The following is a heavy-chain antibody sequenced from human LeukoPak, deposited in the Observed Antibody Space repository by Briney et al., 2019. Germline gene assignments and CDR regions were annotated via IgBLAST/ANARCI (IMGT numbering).Heavy chain of an antibody. CDR2: INWNGGST. D-gene: IGHD6-19*01. V-gene: IGHV3-20*04. J-gene: IGHJ4*02. CDR1: GFTFDDYG. CDR3: ERGDSSGWQYYFDY. Sequence: GGSLRLSXAASGFTFDDYGMSWVRQAPGKGLEWVSGINWNGGSTGYADSVKGRFTISRDNAKNSLYLQMNSLRAEDTALYYCERGDSSGWQYYFDYWGQGTLDTVSS.